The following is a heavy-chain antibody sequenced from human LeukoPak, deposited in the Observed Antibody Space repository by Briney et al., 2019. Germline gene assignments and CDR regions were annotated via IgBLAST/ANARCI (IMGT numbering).Heavy chain of an antibody. CDR2: IYSGART. J-gene: IGHJ4*02. CDR3: AAITIFGVVVYYFDY. CDR1: GFTVSSNY. Sequence: PGGSLRLSCGTSGFTVSSNYMSWVRQAPGKGQELVTVIYSGARTYYAASVKGRFTISTGNSKNSPYLQINSPIAADTAVYYCAAITIFGVVVYYFDYWGQGSLVSVST. V-gene: IGHV3-53*01. D-gene: IGHD3-3*01.